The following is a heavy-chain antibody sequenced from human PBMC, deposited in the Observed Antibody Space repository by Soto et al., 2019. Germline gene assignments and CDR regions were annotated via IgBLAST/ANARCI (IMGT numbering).Heavy chain of an antibody. D-gene: IGHD2-15*01. J-gene: IGHJ4*01. CDR3: ARGGRVAAASFDY. CDR1: GYTFTSHA. V-gene: IGHV1-3*01. Sequence: QVQLVQSGAEVKRPGASVTVSCKASGYTFTSHAVHWVRQAPGERLECMGWIHAGNGKTKYSQSFQGRVTFTSDTSASTVYMELSSLKSEDTAVYYCARGGRVAAASFDYWGHGTLVHVSS. CDR2: IHAGNGKT.